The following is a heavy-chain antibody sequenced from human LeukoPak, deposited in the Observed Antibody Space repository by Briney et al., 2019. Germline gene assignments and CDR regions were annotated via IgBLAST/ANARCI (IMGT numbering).Heavy chain of an antibody. Sequence: PSETLSLTCTVSGGSISSYYWSWIRQPAGKGLEWIGRIYTSGSTNYNPSLKSRVTMSVDTSKNQFSLKLSSVTAADTAVYYCARAPTYCSSTSCYPLLDPWGQGTLVTVSS. CDR1: GGSISSYY. J-gene: IGHJ5*02. V-gene: IGHV4-4*07. CDR3: ARAPTYCSSTSCYPLLDP. CDR2: IYTSGST. D-gene: IGHD2-2*01.